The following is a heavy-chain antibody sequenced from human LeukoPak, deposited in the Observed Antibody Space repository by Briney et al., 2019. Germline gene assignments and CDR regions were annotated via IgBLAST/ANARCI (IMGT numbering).Heavy chain of an antibody. J-gene: IGHJ6*03. Sequence: PSETLSLTCTVSGGSISSYYWSWIRQPAGKGLEWIGRIYTSGSTNYNPSLKSRVTISVDTSKNQFSLKLSSVTAADTAVYYCARVEQLAPYYYYYMDVWGKGTTVTISS. CDR2: IYTSGST. CDR3: ARVEQLAPYYYYYMDV. D-gene: IGHD6-13*01. CDR1: GGSISSYY. V-gene: IGHV4-4*07.